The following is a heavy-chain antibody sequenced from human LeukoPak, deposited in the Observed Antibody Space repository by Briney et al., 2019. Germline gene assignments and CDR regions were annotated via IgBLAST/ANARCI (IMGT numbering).Heavy chain of an antibody. CDR1: GFTFSSYS. J-gene: IGHJ4*02. V-gene: IGHV3-21*01. Sequence: PGGCLRLSCAASGFTFSSYSMNWVRKAAGKGLEWVSSISSGSSYIYYADSVKGRFTNARDNAKNSLYLQMNSLRAEDTAVYYCARPGPIVVVTALTIDYWGQGTLVTVSS. CDR3: ARPGPIVVVTALTIDY. D-gene: IGHD2-21*02. CDR2: ISSGSSYI.